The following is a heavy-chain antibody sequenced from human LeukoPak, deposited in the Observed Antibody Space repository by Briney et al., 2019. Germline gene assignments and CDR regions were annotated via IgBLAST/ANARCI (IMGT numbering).Heavy chain of an antibody. CDR3: ARITLIRGVIKREIDY. CDR1: GFTFSSYS. D-gene: IGHD3-10*01. J-gene: IGHJ4*02. V-gene: IGHV3-21*01. Sequence: GGSLRLSCAASGFTFSSYSMSWVRQAPGKGLEWVSSISSSTSYIYYADSVKGRLTISRDNAKSSLYLQMNSLRAEDTAVYYCARITLIRGVIKREIDYWGQGTLVTVSS. CDR2: ISSSTSYI.